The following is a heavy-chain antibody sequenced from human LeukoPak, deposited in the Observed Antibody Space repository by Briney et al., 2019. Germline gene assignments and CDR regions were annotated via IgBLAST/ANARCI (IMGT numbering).Heavy chain of an antibody. CDR3: ARDEAYYYGAGSYWYGMDV. D-gene: IGHD3-10*01. J-gene: IGHJ6*04. Sequence: SVKVSCKASGGTFSSYAISWVRQAPGQGLEWMGGIILIFGTANYAQKFQGRVTITADESTSTAYMELSSLRSEDTAVYYCARDEAYYYGAGSYWYGMDVWGKGTTVTVSS. V-gene: IGHV1-69*01. CDR1: GGTFSSYA. CDR2: IILIFGTA.